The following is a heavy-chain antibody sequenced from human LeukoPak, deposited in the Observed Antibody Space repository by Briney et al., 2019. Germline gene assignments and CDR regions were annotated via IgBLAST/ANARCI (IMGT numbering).Heavy chain of an antibody. D-gene: IGHD6-19*01. V-gene: IGHV3-53*04. CDR2: IYSAGNT. CDR1: GFTVSSNY. CDR3: ARGGTPGYSSGRIDY. J-gene: IGHJ4*02. Sequence: GGSLRLSCVASGFTVSSNYMSWVRQAPGKGLEWVSVIYSAGNTYYADSVKGRFTISRLNSENTLYLHMNSLRVEDTAVYFCARGGTPGYSSGRIDYWGQGTLVTVSS.